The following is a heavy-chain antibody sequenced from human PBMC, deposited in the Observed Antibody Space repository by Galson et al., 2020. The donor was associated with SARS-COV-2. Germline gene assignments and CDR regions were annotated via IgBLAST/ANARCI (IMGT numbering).Heavy chain of an antibody. CDR3: ASLSGGSPLYYFDY. CDR1: GGSISSGGYY. CDR2: IYYSGST. J-gene: IGHJ4*02. Sequence: SETLSLTCTVSGGSISSGGYYWSWIRQHPGKGLEWIGYIYYSGSTYYNPSLKSRVTISVDTSKNQFSLKLSSVTAADTAVYYCASLSGGSPLYYFDYWGQGTLVTVSS. D-gene: IGHD2-15*01. V-gene: IGHV4-31*03.